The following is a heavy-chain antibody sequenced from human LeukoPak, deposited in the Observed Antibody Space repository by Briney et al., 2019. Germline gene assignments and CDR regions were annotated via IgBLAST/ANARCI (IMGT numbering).Heavy chain of an antibody. CDR1: GGTFSSYA. J-gene: IGHJ6*01. CDR3: AGGTPWYYGMDV. CDR2: IIPIFGTA. Sequence: GASVKVSCKASGGTFSSYAISWVRQAPGQGLEWMGGIIPIFGTANYAQKFQGRVTITADESTSTAYMELSSLRSEDTAVYYCAGGTPWYYGMDVWGKGTTVTVSS. V-gene: IGHV1-69*13.